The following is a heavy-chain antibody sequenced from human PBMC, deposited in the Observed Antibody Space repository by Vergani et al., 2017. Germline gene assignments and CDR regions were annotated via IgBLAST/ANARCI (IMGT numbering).Heavy chain of an antibody. D-gene: IGHD2-2*01. Sequence: QVQLVQSGAEVKKPGASVKVSCKASGYTFTSYAMHWVRQAPGQRLEWMGWINAGNGNTKYSQKFQGRVTITRDTSASTAYMELSSLRSEDTAVYYCARDELVPAAISYYYYGMDFWGRGTTVTVSS. CDR2: INAGNGNT. CDR3: ARDELVPAAISYYYYGMDF. CDR1: GYTFTSYA. V-gene: IGHV1-3*01. J-gene: IGHJ6*02.